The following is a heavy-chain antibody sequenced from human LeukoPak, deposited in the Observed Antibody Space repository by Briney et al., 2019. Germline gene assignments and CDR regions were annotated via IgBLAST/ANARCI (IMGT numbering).Heavy chain of an antibody. CDR1: GGSFSGYY. D-gene: IGHD3-10*01. J-gene: IGHJ4*02. CDR3: ASGRSYRIWYYFDY. Sequence: PSQTLSLTCAVYGGSFSGYYWSWVRQPPGKGLEWVGYFYTRSSTNYDHALKSRAAKSADTSKNLFSLKLSSVTAADTAVYYCASGRSYRIWYYFDYWGQGTLVTVSS. CDR2: FYTRSST. V-gene: IGHV4-34*11.